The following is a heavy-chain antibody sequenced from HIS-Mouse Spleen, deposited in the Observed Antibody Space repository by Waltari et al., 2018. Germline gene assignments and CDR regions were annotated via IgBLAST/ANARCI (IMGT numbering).Heavy chain of an antibody. CDR1: GGSFSGYY. J-gene: IGHJ4*02. CDR3: AREPTNCGGDCYSVFDY. CDR2: INHSGST. D-gene: IGHD2-21*02. V-gene: IGHV4-34*01. Sequence: QVQLQQWGAGLLKPSETLSLTCAVYGGSFSGYYWSWIRQPPGKGLEWIGEINHSGSTNYNPSRKRRGTISVDTSKNQFSLKLSSVTAADTAVYYCAREPTNCGGDCYSVFDYWGQGTLVTVSS.